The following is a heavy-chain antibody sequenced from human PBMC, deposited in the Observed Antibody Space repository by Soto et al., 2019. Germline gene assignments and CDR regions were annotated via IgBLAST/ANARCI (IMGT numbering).Heavy chain of an antibody. D-gene: IGHD6-13*01. CDR1: GGSFSGYS. J-gene: IGHJ5*02. V-gene: IGHV4-34*01. CDR3: AREQRGIAAAATSWFDP. CDR2: INHSGST. Sequence: SETLSLTCAVYGGSFSGYSWSWIRQPPGKGLEWIGEINHSGSTNYNPSLKSRVTISVDTSKNQFSLKLSSVTAADTAVYYCAREQRGIAAAATSWFDPWGQGTLVNV.